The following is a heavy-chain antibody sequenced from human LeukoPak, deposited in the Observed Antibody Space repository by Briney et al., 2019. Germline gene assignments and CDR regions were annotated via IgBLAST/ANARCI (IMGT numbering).Heavy chain of an antibody. CDR3: ARGTIRCSGCPGVFDY. CDR2: IYHSGST. V-gene: IGHV4-38-2*02. CDR1: GYSISDGYY. Sequence: SSETLSLTCSVSGYSISDGYYWGWIRQSPGKGLEWIAIIYHSGSTYYTPSLKSRLTISVDTSKNQFSLKLRSVTAADTAVYYCARGTIRCSGCPGVFDYWGQGTLVTVSS. J-gene: IGHJ4*02. D-gene: IGHD6-19*01.